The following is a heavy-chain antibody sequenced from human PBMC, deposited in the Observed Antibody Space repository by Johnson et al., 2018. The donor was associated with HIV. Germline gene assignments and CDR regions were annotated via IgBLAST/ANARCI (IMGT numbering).Heavy chain of an antibody. J-gene: IGHJ3*02. Sequence: QVQLVESGGGVVQPGGSLRLSCAASGFTFSSYGMHWVRQAPGKGLEWVAFIRYDGSNKYYADSVKGRLTISRDNSKNTLYLQMNSLRAEDTAVYYCAKEMYYNFWSVQDAFDIWGQGTMVTVSS. CDR2: IRYDGSNK. CDR3: AKEMYYNFWSVQDAFDI. D-gene: IGHD3-3*01. V-gene: IGHV3-30*02. CDR1: GFTFSSYG.